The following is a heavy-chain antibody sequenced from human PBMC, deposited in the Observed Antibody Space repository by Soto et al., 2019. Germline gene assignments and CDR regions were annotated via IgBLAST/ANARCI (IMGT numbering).Heavy chain of an antibody. J-gene: IGHJ3*01. V-gene: IGHV3-49*03. Sequence: SLRLSCTASGFTFGDYAMSWFRQAPGKGLEWVGFIRNEAYGGTTEYAASMKGRFTISRDESKSIAYLQVNSLKTEDTAVYYCSRGTRGYCTSTNCFAFDVWGQGTMVTVSS. CDR3: SRGTRGYCTSTNCFAFDV. CDR2: IRNEAYGGTT. CDR1: GFTFGDYA. D-gene: IGHD2-2*01.